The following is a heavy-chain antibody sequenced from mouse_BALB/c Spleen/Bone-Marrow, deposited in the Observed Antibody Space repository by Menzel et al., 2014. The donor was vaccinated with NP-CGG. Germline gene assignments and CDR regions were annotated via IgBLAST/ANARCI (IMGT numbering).Heavy chain of an antibody. CDR2: INPSNGGT. J-gene: IGHJ2*01. V-gene: IGHV1S81*02. Sequence: QVQLQQSGAELVKPGASVKLSCKASGYTFTSYYMYWVKQRPGQGLEWIGEINPSNGGTNFNEKFKSKATLTVDKSSSTAYMPLSSLTSEDSAVYYCTRWYYGNYFDYWGQGTTLTVSS. CDR1: GYTFTSYY. CDR3: TRWYYGNYFDY. D-gene: IGHD2-1*01.